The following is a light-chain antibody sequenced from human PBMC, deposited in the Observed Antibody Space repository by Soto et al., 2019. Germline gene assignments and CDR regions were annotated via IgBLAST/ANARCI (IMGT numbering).Light chain of an antibody. Sequence: SYELTQPPSVSVAPGKTARITCGGNNIGSKSVHWYQQKPGQPPVLVIYYDSDRPSGIPERFSGSNSGNTATLTISRVEAGDEADYYCQVWDSSSEHDVFGTGTKLTVL. CDR3: QVWDSSSEHDV. CDR2: YDS. J-gene: IGLJ1*01. V-gene: IGLV3-21*04. CDR1: NIGSKS.